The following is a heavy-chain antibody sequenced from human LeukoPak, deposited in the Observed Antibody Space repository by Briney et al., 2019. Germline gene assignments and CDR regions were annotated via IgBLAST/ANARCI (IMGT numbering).Heavy chain of an antibody. D-gene: IGHD3-10*01. J-gene: IGHJ4*02. CDR1: GFIFGNTY. V-gene: IGHV3-15*01. CDR3: ATDRADY. CDR2: IKSNPDGGTT. Sequence: TPGGSLRLSCAASGFIFGNTYMNWVRQVPGKGLEWVGRIKSNPDGGTTDYPTPVKGRFTISRDDSKNTVYLQMNSLKTDDTAVYYCATDRADYWGQGTLVTVSS.